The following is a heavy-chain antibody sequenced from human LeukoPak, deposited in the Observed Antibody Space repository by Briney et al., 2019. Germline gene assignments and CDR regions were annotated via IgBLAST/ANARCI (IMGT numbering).Heavy chain of an antibody. CDR1: GFTVSSNY. J-gene: IGHJ3*02. CDR2: IYSGGST. V-gene: IGHV3-66*01. D-gene: IGHD2-2*01. CDR3: ARDRGYCSSTSCYDYDAFDI. Sequence: GSLRLSCAASGFTVSSNYMSWVRQAPGKGLEWVSVIYSGGSTYYADSVKGRFTISRDNAKNSLYLQMNSLRAEDTAVYYCARDRGYCSSTSCYDYDAFDIWGQGTMVTVSS.